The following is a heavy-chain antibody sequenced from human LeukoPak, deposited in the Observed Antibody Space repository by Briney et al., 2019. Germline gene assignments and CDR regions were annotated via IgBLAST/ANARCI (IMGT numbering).Heavy chain of an antibody. V-gene: IGHV3-21*01. J-gene: IGHJ4*02. CDR3: ARDRGYSYGGLDY. D-gene: IGHD5-18*01. Sequence: GGSLRLSCAASGFTFSTYTMNWVRQAPGKGLEWVSSITSSSSYIYYADSVKGRFTISRDNAKNSLFLQMNSLRVEDTAVYYCARDRGYSYGGLDYWGQGTLVTVSS. CDR1: GFTFSTYT. CDR2: ITSSSSYI.